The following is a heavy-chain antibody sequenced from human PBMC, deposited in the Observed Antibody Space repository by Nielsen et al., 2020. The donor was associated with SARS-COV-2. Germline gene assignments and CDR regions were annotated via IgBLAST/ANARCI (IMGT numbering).Heavy chain of an antibody. Sequence: GESLKISCAASGFTFSSYAMHWVRQAPGKGLEWVAVISYDGSNKYYADSVKGRFTISRDNSKNALYLQMNSLRAEDTAVYYCARGPLDTAMEKGGFDYWGQGTLVTVSS. CDR1: GFTFSSYA. CDR2: ISYDGSNK. J-gene: IGHJ4*02. CDR3: ARGPLDTAMEKGGFDY. D-gene: IGHD5-18*01. V-gene: IGHV3-30-3*01.